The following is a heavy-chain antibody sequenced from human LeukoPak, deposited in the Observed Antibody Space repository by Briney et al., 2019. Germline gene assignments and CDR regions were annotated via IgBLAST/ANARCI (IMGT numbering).Heavy chain of an antibody. V-gene: IGHV1-18*01. Sequence: ASVKVSCKASGYTFTIYGISLVRQAPGQGLEWMGWISAYNGNTNYAQKLQGRVTMTTDTSTSTAYMELRSLRSDDTAVYYCARDYSGSYGSHDAFDIWGQGTMVTVSS. CDR3: ARDYSGSYGSHDAFDI. D-gene: IGHD1-26*01. CDR1: GYTFTIYG. J-gene: IGHJ3*02. CDR2: ISAYNGNT.